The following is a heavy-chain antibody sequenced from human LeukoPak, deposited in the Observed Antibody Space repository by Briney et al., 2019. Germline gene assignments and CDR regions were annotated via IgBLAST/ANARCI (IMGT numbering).Heavy chain of an antibody. CDR3: VGRLRGWSSGFDY. Sequence: GGSLRLSCAAPGFTFSSYDMHWVRQATGKGLEWVSVIGSAGETFYSGSVKGRFTVSRDDAKSSLYLQMNSLRAGDSAVYYCVGRLRGWSSGFDYWGQGTLVTVSS. J-gene: IGHJ4*02. D-gene: IGHD6-19*01. V-gene: IGHV3-13*04. CDR1: GFTFSSYD. CDR2: IGSAGET.